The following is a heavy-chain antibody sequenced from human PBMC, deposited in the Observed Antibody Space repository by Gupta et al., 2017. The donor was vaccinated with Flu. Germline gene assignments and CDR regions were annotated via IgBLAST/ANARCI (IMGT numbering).Heavy chain of an antibody. J-gene: IGHJ5*02. V-gene: IGHV4-39*01. Sequence: WGGIRQPPGKGREWIGYIYYSGDTFYNPSLKSRVTISLDTSKNHFSLKLSSVTAAGTAVYYGARHKYSYDSSGPPGWFDPWGQGTLVTVSS. D-gene: IGHD3-22*01. CDR3: ARHKYSYDSSGPPGWFDP. CDR2: IYYSGDT.